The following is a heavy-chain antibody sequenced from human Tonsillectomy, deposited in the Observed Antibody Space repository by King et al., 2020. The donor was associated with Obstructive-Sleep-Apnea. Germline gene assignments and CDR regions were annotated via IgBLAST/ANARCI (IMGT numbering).Heavy chain of an antibody. V-gene: IGHV3-30*04. Sequence: HVQLVESGGGVVQPGRSLRLSCAASGFTFISYAMPWVRQAPGKGLEWVAVISYDGSNKYYADSVKGRFTISRDNSKNTLYLQMNSLRASDTAVYYCARVVGGGSYGYYFDSWGQGTLVTVSS. CDR3: ARVVGGGSYGYYFDS. D-gene: IGHD2-15*01. CDR2: ISYDGSNK. J-gene: IGHJ4*02. CDR1: GFTFISYA.